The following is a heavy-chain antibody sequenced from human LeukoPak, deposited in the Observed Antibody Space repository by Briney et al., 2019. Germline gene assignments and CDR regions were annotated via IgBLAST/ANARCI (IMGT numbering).Heavy chain of an antibody. D-gene: IGHD3-22*01. V-gene: IGHV1-2*02. J-gene: IGHJ3*01. CDR2: ISPNSGTS. Sequence: GASVKVSCKVSGYTFSDYYMHWVRQAPGQGLEWVGWISPNSGTSNYAQKFQDRVTMTTDTSTNTGYMELRSLRSDDTAIYYCARGYYYDSGSLNRALDFWGQGTIVPVSS. CDR1: GYTFSDYY. CDR3: ARGYYYDSGSLNRALDF.